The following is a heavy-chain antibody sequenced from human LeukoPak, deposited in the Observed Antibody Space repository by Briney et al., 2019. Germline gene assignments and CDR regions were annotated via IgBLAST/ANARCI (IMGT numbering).Heavy chain of an antibody. V-gene: IGHV3-7*01. J-gene: IGHJ4*02. CDR2: IKHDGSDK. CDR3: ARGPRMAITYFDY. CDR1: GFTFSSHW. D-gene: IGHD3-22*01. Sequence: QPGGSLRLSCAASGFTFSSHWMGWVRRAPGKGLEWVASIKHDGSDKYYVDSVKGRFTISRDNAKNSLYLLMNSQRAEDTALYYCARGPRMAITYFDYWGQGILVTVSS.